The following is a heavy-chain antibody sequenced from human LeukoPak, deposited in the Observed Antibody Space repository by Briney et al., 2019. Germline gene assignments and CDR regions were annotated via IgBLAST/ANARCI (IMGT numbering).Heavy chain of an antibody. D-gene: IGHD3-22*01. Sequence: ASVKVSCKASGYTFTSYGISWVRQAPGQGLEWMGWISAYNGNTNYAQKLQGRVTMTTDTSTGTAYMELRSLRSDDTAVYYCARVYYDSSGYYSFDYWGQGTLVTVSS. V-gene: IGHV1-18*01. J-gene: IGHJ4*02. CDR1: GYTFTSYG. CDR3: ARVYYDSSGYYSFDY. CDR2: ISAYNGNT.